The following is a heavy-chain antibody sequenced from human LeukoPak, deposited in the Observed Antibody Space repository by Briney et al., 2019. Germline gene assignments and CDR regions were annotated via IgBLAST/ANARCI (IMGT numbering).Heavy chain of an antibody. CDR3: ARASHITNTAMEG. V-gene: IGHV4-39*07. CDR2: IYYSGST. J-gene: IGHJ4*02. D-gene: IGHD5-18*01. Sequence: SETLSLTCTVSGGSISSSSYYWGWIRQPPGKGLEWIGSIYYSGSTNYNPSLKSRVTISVDTSKNQFSLKLSSVTAADTAVYYCARASHITNTAMEGWGQGTLVTVSS. CDR1: GGSISSSSYY.